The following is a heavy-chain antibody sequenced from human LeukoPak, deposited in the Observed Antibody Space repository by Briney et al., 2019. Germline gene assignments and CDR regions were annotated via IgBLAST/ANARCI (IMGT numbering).Heavy chain of an antibody. CDR3: ARVRTTDTLTGYKQELDY. D-gene: IGHD3-9*01. V-gene: IGHV3-48*03. Sequence: PGGSLRLSCAASGFTSSDYEMNWVRQAPEKGLEWVSYISAGAGVIFYADSVKGRFSITRDNAKNSLFLQMNSLRAEDAAVYYCARVRTTDTLTGYKQELDYWGRGTLVTVSS. J-gene: IGHJ4*02. CDR1: GFTSSDYE. CDR2: ISAGAGVI.